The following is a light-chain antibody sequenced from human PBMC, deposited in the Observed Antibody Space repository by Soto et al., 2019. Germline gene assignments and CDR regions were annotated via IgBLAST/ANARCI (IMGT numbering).Light chain of an antibody. CDR2: EVS. V-gene: IGLV2-8*01. CDR3: SSYAGSKNVV. Sequence: QSVLTQPPSASGSPGQSVTISCTGTSSDVGGHNYVSWHQQHPGKAPKVMIYEVSKRSSGVPDRFSGSKSGNTASLTVSGLQAEDEADYYCSSYAGSKNVVFGGGTQLTVL. CDR1: SSDVGGHNY. J-gene: IGLJ2*01.